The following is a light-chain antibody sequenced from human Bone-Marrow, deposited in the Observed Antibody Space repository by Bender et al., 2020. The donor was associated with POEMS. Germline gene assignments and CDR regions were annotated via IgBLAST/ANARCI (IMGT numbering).Light chain of an antibody. Sequence: QSALTQPASVSGSPGQSVTISCSGSNSDVGDYNLVSWYQQYPGRAPKLIIFEVTQRPSGVSDRFSGSKSGNTASLTISGLQPEDGADYHCCSYATTTTWAFGGGTKLTVL. CDR1: NSDVGDYNL. CDR2: EVT. J-gene: IGLJ3*02. CDR3: CSYATTTTWA. V-gene: IGLV2-23*02.